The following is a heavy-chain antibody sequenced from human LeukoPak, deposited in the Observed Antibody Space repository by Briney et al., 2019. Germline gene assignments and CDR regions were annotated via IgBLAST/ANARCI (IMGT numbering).Heavy chain of an antibody. CDR1: GFTVSSNY. CDR3: ARDEYYDFWSGSYGMDV. Sequence: GGSLRLSCAASGFTVSSNYMSWVRQAPGKGLEWVSVIYSGGSTYYADSVKGRFTISRDNSKDTLYLQMNSLRAEDTAVYYCARDEYYDFWSGSYGMDVWGQGTTVTVSS. D-gene: IGHD3-3*01. J-gene: IGHJ6*02. CDR2: IYSGGST. V-gene: IGHV3-66*01.